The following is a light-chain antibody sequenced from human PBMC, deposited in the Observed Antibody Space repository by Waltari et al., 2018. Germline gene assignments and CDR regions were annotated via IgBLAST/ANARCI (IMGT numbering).Light chain of an antibody. CDR2: EVS. J-gene: IGLJ2*01. V-gene: IGLV2-23*02. Sequence: QSALTQPASVSESPGQSITISCTGTSSDVGTYDLVSWYQQHPGKAPKLMIYEVSKLPSGVSNRFSGSKSGNTASLTISGLQAEDEADYHCCSYSATGAVVFGGGTKLTVL. CDR1: SSDVGTYDL. CDR3: CSYSATGAVV.